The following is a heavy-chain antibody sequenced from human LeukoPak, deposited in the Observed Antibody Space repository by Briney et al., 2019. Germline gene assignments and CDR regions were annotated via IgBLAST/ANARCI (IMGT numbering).Heavy chain of an antibody. CDR3: AKVVQYTASTGTGLDY. V-gene: IGHV3-33*06. CDR1: GFAFSNYG. D-gene: IGHD6-13*01. Sequence: GGSLRLSCVASGFAFSNYGMHWVRQAPGKGLDWVAVIWYDGSYKYYADSVKGRFTISRENPKNTLYLQMNSLRAEDTGIYYCAKVVQYTASTGTGLDYWGQGTLVTVSS. J-gene: IGHJ4*02. CDR2: IWYDGSYK.